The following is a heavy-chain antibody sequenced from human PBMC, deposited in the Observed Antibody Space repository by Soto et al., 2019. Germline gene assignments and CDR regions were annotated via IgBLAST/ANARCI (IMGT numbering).Heavy chain of an antibody. Sequence: ASQTLSLICTVSCGSVSSVSYYCSWIRQPPGKGLEWIGYIYYTGSTNYNPSLKSRVTIPVDTSENQFAMRLSSVTAEDTAIYHRARGRHWLDYWGQGTLVTVSS. CDR3: ARGRHWLDY. J-gene: IGHJ4*02. CDR2: IYYTGST. CDR1: CGSVSSVSYY. V-gene: IGHV4-61*01. D-gene: IGHD6-19*01.